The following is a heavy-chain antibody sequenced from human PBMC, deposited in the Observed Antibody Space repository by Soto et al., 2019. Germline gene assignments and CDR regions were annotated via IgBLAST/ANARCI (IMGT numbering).Heavy chain of an antibody. D-gene: IGHD3-10*01. V-gene: IGHV1-8*02. J-gene: IGHJ6*03. CDR1: GYTFTSYV. CDR2: MNPNSGNT. CDR3: ARMGGSGSNMDV. Sequence: ASVKVSCKASGYTFTSYVISWVRQAPGQGLEWMGWMNPNSGNTGYAQKFQGRVTMTRNTSISTAYMELSSLRSEDTAVYYCARMGGSGSNMDVWGKGTTVTVSS.